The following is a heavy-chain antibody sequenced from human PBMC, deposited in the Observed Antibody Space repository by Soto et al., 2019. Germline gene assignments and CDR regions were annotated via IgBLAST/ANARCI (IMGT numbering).Heavy chain of an antibody. D-gene: IGHD2-2*01. V-gene: IGHV3-30-3*01. CDR1: GFTFSSYA. CDR2: ISYDGSNK. CDR3: ARGPARWIVLVPPAMNYYYVIDV. J-gene: IGHJ6*02. Sequence: QVQLVESGGGVVQPGRSLRLSCAASGFTFSSYAMHWVRQAPGKGLEWVAVISYDGSNKYYADSVKGRFTISRDNSKNPLYLQMTSLIAEDTAVYYCARGPARWIVLVPPAMNYYYVIDVWGQVTTVTVSS.